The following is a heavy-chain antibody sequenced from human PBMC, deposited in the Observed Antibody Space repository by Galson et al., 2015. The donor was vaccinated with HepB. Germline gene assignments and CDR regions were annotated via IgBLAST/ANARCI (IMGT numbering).Heavy chain of an antibody. D-gene: IGHD3/OR15-3a*01. CDR2: IYYSGST. CDR3: ASHKGPHTVGHDAFDI. CDR1: GGSISSYY. Sequence: GGSISSYYWSWIRQPPGKGLEWIGYIYYSGSTNYNPSLKSRVTISVDTSKNQFSLKLSSVTAADTAVYYCASHKGPHTVGHDAFDIWGQGTMVTVSS. V-gene: IGHV4-59*08. J-gene: IGHJ3*02.